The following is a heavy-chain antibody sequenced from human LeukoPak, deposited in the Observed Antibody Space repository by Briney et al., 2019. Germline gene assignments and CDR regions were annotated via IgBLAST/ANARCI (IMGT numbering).Heavy chain of an antibody. J-gene: IGHJ5*02. V-gene: IGHV3-30*02. Sequence: GGSLRLSCAASGFTFSSYGMHWVRRAPGKGLEWVAFIRYDGSNKYYADSVKGRFTISRDNSKNTLYLQMNSLRAEDTAVYYCARGAYGSGSYGDNWFDPWGQGTLVTVSS. CDR2: IRYDGSNK. CDR3: ARGAYGSGSYGDNWFDP. CDR1: GFTFSSYG. D-gene: IGHD3-10*01.